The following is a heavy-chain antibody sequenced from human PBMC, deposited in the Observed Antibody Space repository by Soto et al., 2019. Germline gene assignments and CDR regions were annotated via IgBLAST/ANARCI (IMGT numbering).Heavy chain of an antibody. J-gene: IGHJ4*02. D-gene: IGHD3-9*01. CDR2: IYYSGST. Sequence: SETLSLTCTVSGGSISSGDYYWSWIRQPPGKGLEWIGYIYYSGSTYYNPSLKSRVTISVDTSENQFSLKLSSVTAADTAVYYCATQGGILTGYDYWGQGTLVTVSS. CDR1: GGSISSGDYY. V-gene: IGHV4-30-4*01. CDR3: ATQGGILTGYDY.